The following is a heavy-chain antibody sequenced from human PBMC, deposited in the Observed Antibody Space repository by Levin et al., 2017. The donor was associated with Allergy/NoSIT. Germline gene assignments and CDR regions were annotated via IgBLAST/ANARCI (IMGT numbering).Heavy chain of an antibody. Sequence: GGSLRLSCAASGFTFSSYAMSWVRQAPGKGLEWVSTISDSGVYPYYADSVKGRFTISRDNSKNTLSLQMNSLRAEDTALYYCAKDTRDGEMATMYGGYYFDYWGQGTLVTVSS. CDR2: ISDSGVYP. CDR3: AKDTRDGEMATMYGGYYFDY. CDR1: GFTFSSYA. D-gene: IGHD5-24*01. J-gene: IGHJ4*02. V-gene: IGHV3-23*01.